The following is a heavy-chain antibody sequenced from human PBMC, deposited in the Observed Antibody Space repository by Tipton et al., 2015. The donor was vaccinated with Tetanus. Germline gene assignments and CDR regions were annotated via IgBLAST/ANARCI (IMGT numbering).Heavy chain of an antibody. Sequence: TPSLTCSVSGGSVRSGDYQWNWIRQPPGKGLEWLAYISNSGRTNSNYSLKSRITISQDKSKNQFSLRLTSVTAADTAVYYCARDRHSYESSGYYLFDNWGQGTLVTVSA. CDR3: ARDRHSYESSGYYLFDN. CDR2: ISNSGRT. V-gene: IGHV4-61*08. D-gene: IGHD3-22*01. J-gene: IGHJ4*02. CDR1: GGSVRSGDYQ.